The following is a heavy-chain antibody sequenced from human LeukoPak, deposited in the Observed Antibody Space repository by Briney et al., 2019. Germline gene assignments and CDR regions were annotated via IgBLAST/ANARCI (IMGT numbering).Heavy chain of an antibody. CDR1: GFTFSSYT. Sequence: GGSLRLSCAASGFTFSSYTMNWVRQAPGKGLECVSSITSGSTYIHYADSGKGRFTISRDNAKNALYLQMNSLRAEDSAVYYGVRPNAYEAFDIWGEGAVVTVSS. V-gene: IGHV3-21*01. J-gene: IGHJ3*02. CDR3: VRPNAYEAFDI. CDR2: ITSGSTYI. D-gene: IGHD4/OR15-4a*01.